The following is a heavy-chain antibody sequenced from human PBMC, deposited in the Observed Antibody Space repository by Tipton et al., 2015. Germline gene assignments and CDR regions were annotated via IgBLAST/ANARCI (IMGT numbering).Heavy chain of an antibody. J-gene: IGHJ4*02. V-gene: IGHV3-33*01. CDR3: ARGKDAYSYATYFDF. Sequence: SLRLSCAASGFGFQNFAMHWVRQAPGKGLEWVAVVWYDGSNEYYVDSVRGRFSVFRDNSKNILYLQMNNLRADDTGIYYCARGKDAYSYATYFDFWGQGTLVTVSS. D-gene: IGHD5-18*01. CDR1: GFGFQNFA. CDR2: VWYDGSNE.